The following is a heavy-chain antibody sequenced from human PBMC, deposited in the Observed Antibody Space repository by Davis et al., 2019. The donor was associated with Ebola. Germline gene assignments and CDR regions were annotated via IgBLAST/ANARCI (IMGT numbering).Heavy chain of an antibody. Sequence: GESLKISCTASGFTFSTPWMHWVRQDPGGGLVWVARIRGYGLDQTYADSVRGRFTVSRDNAKDTLYLQMNSLRAEDTGVYYGARAAEVTWFDYWGQGILVTVSS. CDR3: ARAAEVTWFDY. J-gene: IGHJ4*02. D-gene: IGHD2-21*02. V-gene: IGHV3-74*01. CDR1: GFTFSTPW. CDR2: IRGYGLDQ.